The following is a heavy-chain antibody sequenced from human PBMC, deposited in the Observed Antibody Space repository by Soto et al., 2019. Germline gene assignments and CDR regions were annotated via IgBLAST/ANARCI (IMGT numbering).Heavy chain of an antibody. CDR1: GISLNTHS. D-gene: IGHD4-17*01. J-gene: IGHJ3*02. V-gene: IGHV3-23*01. Sequence: GGSLRLSCAASGISLNTHSKSWVRQAPGKGLEWVSAISASGGDTYHADSVKGRFTISRDNSIDTLYLQMSSLRTEDTALYYCARPRGYGIFDAYDIWGQGAMVTDSS. CDR2: ISASGGDT. CDR3: ARPRGYGIFDAYDI.